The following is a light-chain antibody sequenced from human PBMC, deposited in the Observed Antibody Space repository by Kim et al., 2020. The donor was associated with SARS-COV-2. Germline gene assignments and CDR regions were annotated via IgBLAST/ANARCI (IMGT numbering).Light chain of an antibody. CDR2: GAS. J-gene: IGKJ2*01. V-gene: IGKV3-20*01. CDR1: QTIAGSY. Sequence: PGEGATLACRASQTIAGSYLAWYQQKPGQAPRLLIYGASSRATGIPDRFSGSGSGTDFTLTISRLEPEDFVVYYCHHYGSSPDAFGQGTTLEI. CDR3: HHYGSSPDA.